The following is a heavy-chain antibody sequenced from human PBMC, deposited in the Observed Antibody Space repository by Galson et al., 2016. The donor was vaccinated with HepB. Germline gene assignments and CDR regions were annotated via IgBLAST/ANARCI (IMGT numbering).Heavy chain of an antibody. V-gene: IGHV3-48*02. D-gene: IGHD3-16*01. CDR2: ISRSSSTI. CDR1: GFTFSSYS. CDR3: ARGGGHAVNYYYYGMDV. J-gene: IGHJ6*02. Sequence: SLRLSCAASGFTFSSYSMNWVRQAPGKGLEWVSYISRSSSTISCADSVEGRFTISRDNAKNSLYLQMNSLRDEETALYYCARGGGHAVNYYYYGMDVWGQGTTVTVSS.